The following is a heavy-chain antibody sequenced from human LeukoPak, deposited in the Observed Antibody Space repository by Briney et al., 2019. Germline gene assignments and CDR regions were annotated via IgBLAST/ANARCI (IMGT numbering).Heavy chain of an antibody. CDR1: GYTFTSYG. J-gene: IGHJ3*02. CDR2: ISAYNGNT. CDR3: ARAHYYDSSGYAFDI. D-gene: IGHD3-22*01. Sequence: GASVKVSCKASGYTFTSYGISWVRQAPGQGLEWMGWISAYNGNTNYAQKLQGRVTMTTDTSTSTAYMELRSLRTDDTAVYYCARAHYYDSSGYAFDIWGQGTMVTVSS. V-gene: IGHV1-18*01.